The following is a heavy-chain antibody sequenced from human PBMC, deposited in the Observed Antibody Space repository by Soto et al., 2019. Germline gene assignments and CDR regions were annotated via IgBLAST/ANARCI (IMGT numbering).Heavy chain of an antibody. V-gene: IGHV1-3*01. CDR2: INAGNGNT. CDR3: ARDLEGIAAAGTGDY. Sequence: GASVKVSCKASGYTFTSYAMHWVRQAPGQRLEWMGWINAGNGNTKYSQKFQGRVTITRDTSASTAYMELSSLRSEDTAVYYCARDLEGIAAAGTGDYWGQGTLVTVS. J-gene: IGHJ4*02. CDR1: GYTFTSYA. D-gene: IGHD6-13*01.